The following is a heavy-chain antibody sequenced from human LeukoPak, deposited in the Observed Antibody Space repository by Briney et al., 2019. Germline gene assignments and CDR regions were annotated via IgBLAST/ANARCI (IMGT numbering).Heavy chain of an antibody. Sequence: PGRSLRLSCAASGFTFDDYAMHWVRQAPGKGLEWVSGISWNSGSIGYADSVKGRFTISRDNAKNSLYLQMNSLRAEDTALYYCAKDCLPSRFGELLSNSGMDVWGQGTTVTVSS. CDR3: AKDCLPSRFGELLSNSGMDV. D-gene: IGHD3-10*01. J-gene: IGHJ6*02. V-gene: IGHV3-9*01. CDR2: ISWNSGSI. CDR1: GFTFDDYA.